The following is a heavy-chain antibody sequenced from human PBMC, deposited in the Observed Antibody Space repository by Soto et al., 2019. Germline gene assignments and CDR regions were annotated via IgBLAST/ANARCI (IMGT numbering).Heavy chain of an antibody. Sequence: GGSLRLSCAASRLTLINYVMHWVLQAPGKGLEWVAGISYDGRNTYYADSVTGLFSISRDNANNTLFLQMHSLRPEDTAVYYCAGGDYYYALGVWGQGTTVTVSS. V-gene: IGHV3-30*04. CDR1: RLTLINYV. J-gene: IGHJ6*02. CDR3: AGGDYYYALGV. CDR2: ISYDGRNT.